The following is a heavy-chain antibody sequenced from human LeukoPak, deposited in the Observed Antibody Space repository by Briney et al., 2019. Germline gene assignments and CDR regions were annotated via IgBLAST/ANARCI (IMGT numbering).Heavy chain of an antibody. CDR3: AREILSYYYYMDV. CDR1: GGSISSLNW. Sequence: SETLSLTCVVSGGSISSLNWWSWVRQPAGKGLEWIGRIYTSGSTNYNPSLKSRVTMSVDTSKNQFSLKLSSVTAADTAVYYCAREILSYYYYMDVWGKGTTVTISS. V-gene: IGHV4-4*07. CDR2: IYTSGST. J-gene: IGHJ6*03.